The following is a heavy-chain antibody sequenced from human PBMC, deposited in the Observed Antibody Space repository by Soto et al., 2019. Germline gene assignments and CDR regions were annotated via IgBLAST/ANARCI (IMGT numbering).Heavy chain of an antibody. V-gene: IGHV3-30*18. D-gene: IGHD1-26*01. Sequence: QVQVVESGGGVVQPGRSLRLSCGASGFNFSTYGMHWVRQAPSKGLEWVAVISYDGVNKYSAGSVRGRFTISRDNSKNTLYLQMNSLRAEDTAVYYCAKGLVGYVFGVQDYFFGMDVWGQGTTVTVSS. CDR3: AKGLVGYVFGVQDYFFGMDV. CDR2: ISYDGVNK. J-gene: IGHJ6*02. CDR1: GFNFSTYG.